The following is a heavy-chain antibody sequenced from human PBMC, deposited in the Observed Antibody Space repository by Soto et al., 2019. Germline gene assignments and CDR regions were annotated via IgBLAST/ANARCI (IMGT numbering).Heavy chain of an antibody. CDR2: SYYSGIS. CDR3: ARPYSGRSWGAFDM. V-gene: IGHV4-59*01. D-gene: IGHD1-26*01. Sequence: SDTLSLTCTFSVFSISSYYCSLILQPPGNGLEWILYSYYSGISNYNPSLKSRVTISVDTSKNQFSLKMSSVAAEETEVYYCARPYSGRSWGAFDMWGKGTMVNVS. CDR1: VFSISSYY. J-gene: IGHJ3*02.